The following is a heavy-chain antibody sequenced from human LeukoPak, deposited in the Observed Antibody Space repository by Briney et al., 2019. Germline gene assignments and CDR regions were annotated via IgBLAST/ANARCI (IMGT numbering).Heavy chain of an antibody. CDR2: IKFDGSET. V-gene: IGHV3-7*05. CDR3: ARAPVGYSKAFDI. D-gene: IGHD2-15*01. CDR1: GFMFSSYW. J-gene: IGHJ3*02. Sequence: PGGSLRLSCTASGFMFSSYWMSWVRQAPGKGLEWVANIKFDGSETYYVDSVKGRFTISRDNAKKSLCLQMNNLRAEDTAVYSCARAPVGYSKAFDIWGQGTMITVSS.